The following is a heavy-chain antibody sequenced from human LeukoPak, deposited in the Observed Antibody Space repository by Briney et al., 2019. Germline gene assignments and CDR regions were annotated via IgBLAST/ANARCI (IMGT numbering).Heavy chain of an antibody. CDR1: GGSFSGYY. D-gene: IGHD5-18*01. Sequence: SETLSLTCAVYGGSFSGYYWSWIRQPPGKGLEWIGEINHSGSTNYNPSLKSRVTISVDTSKNQFSLKLSSVTAADTAVYYCARTTEGGYSYGYFYYYYMDVWGKGTTVTVSS. V-gene: IGHV4-34*01. J-gene: IGHJ6*03. CDR3: ARTTEGGYSYGYFYYYYMDV. CDR2: INHSGST.